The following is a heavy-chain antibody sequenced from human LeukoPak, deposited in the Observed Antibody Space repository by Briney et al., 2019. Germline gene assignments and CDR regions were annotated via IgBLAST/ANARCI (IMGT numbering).Heavy chain of an antibody. Sequence: ASVKVSCKTSGYTFTGYHIHWVRQAPGQGLEWMGWINPNNAGTNYAQNFQGRVTVTRDTSINTAYMELSRLRSDDTAVYYCAISEAVAEAPVDYWGQGTLVTVSS. CDR2: INPNNAGT. V-gene: IGHV1-2*02. D-gene: IGHD6-19*01. CDR1: GYTFTGYH. CDR3: AISEAVAEAPVDY. J-gene: IGHJ4*02.